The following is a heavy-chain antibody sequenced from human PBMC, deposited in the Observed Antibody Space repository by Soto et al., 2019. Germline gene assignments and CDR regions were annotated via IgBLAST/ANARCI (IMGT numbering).Heavy chain of an antibody. J-gene: IGHJ5*02. CDR3: ARHVGKMDTMTPRWLDP. CDR1: GYSFTNTW. D-gene: IGHD4-17*01. CDR2: IYPDDSDT. V-gene: IGHV5-51*01. Sequence: GESLKISCKASGYSFTNTWIGWVRQMPGQGLEWMGIIYPDDSDTRYNPSFQGQVIISAAKSISTAYLQWNSLRASDTALYFCARHVGKMDTMTPRWLDPWGQGTLVTVSS.